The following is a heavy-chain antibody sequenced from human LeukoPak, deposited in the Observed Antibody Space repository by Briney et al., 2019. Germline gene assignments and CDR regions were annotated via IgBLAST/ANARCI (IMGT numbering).Heavy chain of an antibody. J-gene: IGHJ5*02. V-gene: IGHV3-66*01. CDR2: IYSGGST. Sequence: GSLRLSCAASGFTVSSNYMSWVRQAPGKGLEWVSVIYSGGSTYYADSVKGRFTIFRDNSKNTLYLQMNSLRAEDTAVYYCARGQKYCSSTSCSGGYDPWGQGTLVTVSS. D-gene: IGHD2-2*01. CDR3: ARGQKYCSSTSCSGGYDP. CDR1: GFTVSSNY.